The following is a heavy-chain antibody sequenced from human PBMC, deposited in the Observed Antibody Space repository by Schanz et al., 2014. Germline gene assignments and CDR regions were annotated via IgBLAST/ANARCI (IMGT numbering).Heavy chain of an antibody. Sequence: QEQLVESGGGLVKPGGSLRLSCAASGFTFRDYYMSWIRQAPGKGLEWVSDISSGSSYANYADSVKGRFSISRDNAKNSLFLQMNRLRAEDTALYYCAIIGVMVAVAGTRADYWGQGTLVNVSS. CDR3: AIIGVMVAVAGTRADY. V-gene: IGHV3-11*06. CDR2: ISSGSSYA. J-gene: IGHJ4*02. D-gene: IGHD6-19*01. CDR1: GFTFRDYY.